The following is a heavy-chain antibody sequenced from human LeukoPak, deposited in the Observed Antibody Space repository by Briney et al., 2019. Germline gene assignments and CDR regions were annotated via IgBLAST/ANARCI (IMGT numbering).Heavy chain of an antibody. J-gene: IGHJ6*03. CDR3: ARSPELISSGCYSYYYYYMDV. V-gene: IGHV3-64*01. CDR2: ISSNGGST. CDR1: GFTFSSYA. Sequence: GGSLRLSCAASGFTFSSYAMHWVRQAPGKGLEYVSAISSNGGSTYYANSVKGRFTISRDNSKNTLYLKMGSLRAEDMAVYYCARSPELISSGCYSYYYYYMDVWGKGTTVTVSS. D-gene: IGHD1-26*01.